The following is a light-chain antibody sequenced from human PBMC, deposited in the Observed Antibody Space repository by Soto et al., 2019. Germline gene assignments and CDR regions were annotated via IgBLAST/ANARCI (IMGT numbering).Light chain of an antibody. CDR1: QGIDNY. CDR3: QKCKVAPFT. V-gene: IGKV1-27*01. Sequence: DIQMTQSPSSLSSSVGYRVTITWRASQGIDNYLAWYQQKPGKAPKLLIYAASTLQSGVPYRFTGSGSGTDFTLTISSLQPEDAATYYCQKCKVAPFTFGGGTKVDIK. J-gene: IGKJ4*01. CDR2: AAS.